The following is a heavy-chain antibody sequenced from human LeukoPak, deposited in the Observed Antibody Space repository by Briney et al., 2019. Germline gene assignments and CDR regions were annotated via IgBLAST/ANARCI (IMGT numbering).Heavy chain of an antibody. D-gene: IGHD2-15*01. CDR1: GFTFSSYW. CDR2: IKQDGSEK. CDR3: AKGVHIVSIVDY. J-gene: IGHJ4*02. Sequence: GGSLRLSCAASGFTFSSYWMSWVRQAPGKGLEWVANIKQDGSEKYYVDSVKGRFTISRDNSKNTVYLQMNSLRAEDRAVYYCAKGVHIVSIVDYWGQGTLVTVSS. V-gene: IGHV3-7*03.